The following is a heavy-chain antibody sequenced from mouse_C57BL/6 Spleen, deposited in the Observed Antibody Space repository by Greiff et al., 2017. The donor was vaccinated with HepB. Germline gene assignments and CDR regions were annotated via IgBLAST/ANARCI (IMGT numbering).Heavy chain of an antibody. V-gene: IGHV14-4*01. CDR1: GFNIKDDY. CDR3: TTGQLRDYYAMDY. J-gene: IGHJ4*01. Sequence: EVQLQQSGAELVRPGASVKLSCTASGFNIKDDYMHWVKQRPEQGLEWIGWIDPENGDTEYASKFQGKATITADTSSNTAYLQLSSLTSEDTAVYYCTTGQLRDYYAMDYWGQGTSVTVSS. CDR2: IDPENGDT. D-gene: IGHD3-2*02.